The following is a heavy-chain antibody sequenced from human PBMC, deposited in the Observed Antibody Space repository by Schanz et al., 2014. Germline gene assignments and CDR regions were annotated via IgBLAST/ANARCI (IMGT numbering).Heavy chain of an antibody. CDR2: TYSGGST. Sequence: EVQLVESGGGLVQPGGSLRLSCAASGFTVSSNYMSWVPQAPGKGLEWVSITYSGGSTYYADSMKGRFTISRDNSKNTLYLLMNSLRAEDTTVYYCATDLISGWSGVDYWGQGTLVTVSS. CDR3: ATDLISGWSGVDY. V-gene: IGHV3-66*01. J-gene: IGHJ4*02. CDR1: GFTVSSNY. D-gene: IGHD6-19*01.